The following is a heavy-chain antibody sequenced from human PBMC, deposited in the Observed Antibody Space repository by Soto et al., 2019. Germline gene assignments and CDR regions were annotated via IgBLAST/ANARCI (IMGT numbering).Heavy chain of an antibody. Sequence: GASVKVSCKASGYTFTSYEINWVRQATGQGLEWMGWMNPNSGNTGYAQKFQGRVTMTRNTSISTAYMELSSLRSEDTAGEYCARGSYGDYYDWGQGTLVTVAS. CDR2: MNPNSGNT. CDR3: ARGSYGDYYD. CDR1: GYTFTSYE. J-gene: IGHJ4*02. D-gene: IGHD4-17*01. V-gene: IGHV1-8*01.